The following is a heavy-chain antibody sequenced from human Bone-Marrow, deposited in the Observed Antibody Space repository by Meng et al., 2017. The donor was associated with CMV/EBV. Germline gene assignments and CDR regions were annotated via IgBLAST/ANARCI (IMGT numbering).Heavy chain of an antibody. J-gene: IGHJ3*02. D-gene: IGHD3-3*01. CDR1: GFTFSFYT. Sequence: GESLKISCAASGFTFSFYTMHWVRQAPGKGLEWVAIISYDGSNKYYADSVKGRFTISRDNAKNSLYLQMNSLRAEDTAVYYCARADSTIFGVVIIRDGAFDIWGQGTMVTVSS. CDR3: ARADSTIFGVVIIRDGAFDI. CDR2: ISYDGSNK. V-gene: IGHV3-30-3*01.